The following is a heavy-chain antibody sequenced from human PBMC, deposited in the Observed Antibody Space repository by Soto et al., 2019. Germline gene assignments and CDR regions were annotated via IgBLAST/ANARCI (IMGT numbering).Heavy chain of an antibody. J-gene: IGHJ5*02. CDR2: IAADGGAT. D-gene: IGHD4-17*01. CDR3: ARGLYGDEIDP. CDR1: GYSFTTFY. Sequence: QVQLVQSGAEVKKPGDSVKVSCKASGYSFTTFYMHWVRQAPGQGLEWMGIIAADGGATNYADKFQGRVNMTRDTSTSTVYMELSSLRSDDTAVYYCARGLYGDEIDPWGQGTLVTVSS. V-gene: IGHV1-46*01.